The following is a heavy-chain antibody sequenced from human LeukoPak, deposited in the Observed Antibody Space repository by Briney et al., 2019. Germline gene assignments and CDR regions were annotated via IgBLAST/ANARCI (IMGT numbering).Heavy chain of an antibody. V-gene: IGHV3-30*02. Sequence: GGSLRLSCAASGFTFSTYGMHWVRQAPGKGLEWVAFIGHDPTKIYYADSVQGRFTISRDNSKNTLYLEMNSLSGEDTALYYCAKDHVSWGNRYFDHWGQGTLGTVSS. J-gene: IGHJ4*02. CDR3: AKDHVSWGNRYFDH. CDR2: IGHDPTKI. D-gene: IGHD3-16*01. CDR1: GFTFSTYG.